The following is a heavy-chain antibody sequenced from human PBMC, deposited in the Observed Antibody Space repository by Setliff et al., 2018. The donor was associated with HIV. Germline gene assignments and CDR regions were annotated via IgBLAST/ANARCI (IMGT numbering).Heavy chain of an antibody. Sequence: SETLSLTCAVYGGSFSGYYWSWIRQSPDKGLEWIGEINHSGSTNYNPSLKSRVTISVDTSKNQFSLKLSSVTAADTAVYYCARAPGKGSGPRGFDYWGQGTLVTVSS. CDR3: ARAPGKGSGPRGFDY. D-gene: IGHD6-19*01. CDR2: INHSGST. J-gene: IGHJ4*02. V-gene: IGHV4-34*01. CDR1: GGSFSGYY.